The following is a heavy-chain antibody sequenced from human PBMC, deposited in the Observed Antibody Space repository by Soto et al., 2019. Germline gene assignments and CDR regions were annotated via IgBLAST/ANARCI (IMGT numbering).Heavy chain of an antibody. Sequence: QVQLVQSGPEVRKPGASVKVSCEASGYTFTTSGISWVRQVPGQGLEWMGWISTYNGDTNSAQNFQGRVLMTADTSTGTAYMELMSVKSADTAVYYCARQGSWPYYYYGLDVWGQGTTVTVSS. J-gene: IGHJ6*02. CDR2: ISTYNGDT. V-gene: IGHV1-18*01. CDR1: GYTFTTSG. D-gene: IGHD1-26*01. CDR3: ARQGSWPYYYYGLDV.